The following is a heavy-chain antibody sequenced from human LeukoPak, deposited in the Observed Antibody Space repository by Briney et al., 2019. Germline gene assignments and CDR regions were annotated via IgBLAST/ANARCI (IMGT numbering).Heavy chain of an antibody. Sequence: ASVTVSCKASGYTFASNTISGLSWVRQATGQGLEWMGGINPYNGNTKYSQQFQGRVTLTTDTSTSTAYMELTSLRSDDTAVYYCARKLVFDYWGQGTLVTVSS. V-gene: IGHV1-18*04. J-gene: IGHJ4*02. CDR1: GYTFASNTISG. CDR2: INPYNGNT. D-gene: IGHD1-1*01. CDR3: ARKLVFDY.